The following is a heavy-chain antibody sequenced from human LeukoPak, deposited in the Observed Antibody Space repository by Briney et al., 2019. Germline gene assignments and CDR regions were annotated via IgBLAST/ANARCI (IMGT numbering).Heavy chain of an antibody. J-gene: IGHJ4*02. CDR3: AREGPNYDFWSGYHFDY. Sequence: SVTVSFKASGGTFSIYAISWVRQAPGQGLEWMGRIIPILGIANYAQKFQGRVTITADKSTSTAYMELSSLRSEDTAVYYCAREGPNYDFWSGYHFDYWGQGTLVTVSS. D-gene: IGHD3-3*01. CDR1: GGTFSIYA. V-gene: IGHV1-69*04. CDR2: IIPILGIA.